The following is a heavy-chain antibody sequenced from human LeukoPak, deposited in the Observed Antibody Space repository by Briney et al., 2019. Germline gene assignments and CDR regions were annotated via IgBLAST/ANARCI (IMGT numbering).Heavy chain of an antibody. V-gene: IGHV3-13*01. Sequence: GGSLRLSCAASGFTFSSYDMHWVRQATGKGLEWVSAIGTAGDTYYPGSVKGRFTISRENAKNSLYIQMNSLRAGDTAVYYCARSIYCSSTSCPGDAFDIWGQGTMVTVSS. CDR2: IGTAGDT. D-gene: IGHD2-2*01. CDR3: ARSIYCSSTSCPGDAFDI. J-gene: IGHJ3*02. CDR1: GFTFSSYD.